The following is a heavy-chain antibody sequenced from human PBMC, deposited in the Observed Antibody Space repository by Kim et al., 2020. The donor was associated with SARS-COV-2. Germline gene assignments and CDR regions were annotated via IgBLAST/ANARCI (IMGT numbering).Heavy chain of an antibody. Sequence: GGSLRLSCTTSGFTFTGYAMSWVRQAPGKGLEWVSSIDGSDGTTYYVDSVKGRFTISRDNSKNTLYLQMNSLRADDTAVYYCMKGGWGWIWDHWGQGTRATAPS. V-gene: IGHV3-23*01. J-gene: IGHJ4*02. D-gene: IGHD2-2*03. CDR1: GFTFTGYA. CDR3: MKGGWGWIWDH. CDR2: IDGSDGTT.